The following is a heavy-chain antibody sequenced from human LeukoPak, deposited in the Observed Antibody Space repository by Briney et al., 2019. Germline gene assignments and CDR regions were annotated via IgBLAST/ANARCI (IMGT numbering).Heavy chain of an antibody. J-gene: IGHJ4*02. V-gene: IGHV1-8*01. CDR1: GYTFTSYD. CDR3: ARSSELRRIDY. D-gene: IGHD1-7*01. CDR2: MNPNSGNT. Sequence: ASVKVSCEASGYTFTSYDINWVRQATGQGLEWMRWMNPNSGNTGYAQEFKGRVTITRNTSISTAYMELSHLRFEDTAVYFCARSSELRRIDYWGQGTLVTVSS.